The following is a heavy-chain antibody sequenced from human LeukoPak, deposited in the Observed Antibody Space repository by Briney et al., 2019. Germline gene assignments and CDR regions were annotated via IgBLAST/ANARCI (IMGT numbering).Heavy chain of an antibody. CDR2: ISGSGGST. CDR3: AKDVRASGSPYFDY. CDR1: GFTLSSYA. V-gene: IGHV3-23*01. Sequence: GGSLRLSCAASGFTLSSYAMSWVRQAPGKGLEWVSAISGSGGSTHYADSVKGRFTISRDNSKNTLYLQMNSLRAEDTAVYYCAKDVRASGSPYFDYWGQGTLVTVS. D-gene: IGHD3-22*01. J-gene: IGHJ4*02.